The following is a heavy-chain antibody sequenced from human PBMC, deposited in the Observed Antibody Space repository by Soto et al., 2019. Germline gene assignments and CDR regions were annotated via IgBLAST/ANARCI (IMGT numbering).Heavy chain of an antibody. J-gene: IGHJ4*02. CDR2: IWYDGSNK. CDR1: GFTFSSYG. D-gene: IGHD2-15*01. V-gene: IGHV3-33*01. Sequence: QVQLVESGGGVVQPGRSLRLSCAASGFTFSSYGMHWVRQAPGKGLEWVAVIWYDGSNKYYVDSVKGRFTISRDNSKNRLYLQMNSLRAEDTAVYYCARDQGGYFDYWGQGTLVTVSS. CDR3: ARDQGGYFDY.